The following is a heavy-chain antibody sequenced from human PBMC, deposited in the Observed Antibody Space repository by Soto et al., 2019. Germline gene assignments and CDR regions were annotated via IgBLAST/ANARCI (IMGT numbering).Heavy chain of an antibody. D-gene: IGHD3-10*01. Sequence: ASVKVSCKASGYTFTGYFMHWVRQAPGQGLEWMGWINPYSGGADHAQSFQGRVTMTRDTSISTVYMELSRLRFDDTAVYYCARVIRGAYYNSPLDTWGQGTVVTVSS. J-gene: IGHJ5*02. CDR2: INPYSGGA. V-gene: IGHV1-2*02. CDR3: ARVIRGAYYNSPLDT. CDR1: GYTFTGYF.